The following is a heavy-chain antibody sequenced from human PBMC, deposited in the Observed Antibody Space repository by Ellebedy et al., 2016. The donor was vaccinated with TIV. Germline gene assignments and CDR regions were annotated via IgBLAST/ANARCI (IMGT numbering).Heavy chain of an antibody. CDR1: GFTFSVYS. Sequence: GESLKISCAASGFTFSVYSMNWVRQAPGKGLEWVSSISSSSTSIYFADSVKGRFTISRDNAKNSLYLQMNSLRAEDTAVYYCARERGDAFDIWGQGTVVNVSS. J-gene: IGHJ3*02. CDR3: ARERGDAFDI. V-gene: IGHV3-21*01. CDR2: ISSSSTSI.